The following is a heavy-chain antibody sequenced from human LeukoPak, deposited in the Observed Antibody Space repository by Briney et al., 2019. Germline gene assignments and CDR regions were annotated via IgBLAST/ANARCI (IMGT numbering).Heavy chain of an antibody. D-gene: IGHD2-2*02. J-gene: IGHJ4*02. CDR2: INHSGST. CDR1: GGSFSGYY. Sequence: PSETLSLTCAVYGGSFSGYYWSWIRQPPGKRLEWIGEINHSGSTNYNPSLKSRVTISVDTSKNQFSLKLSSVTAADTAVYYCARGRDYQLLYVFTNGIDYWGQGTLVTVSS. CDR3: ARGRDYQLLYVFTNGIDY. V-gene: IGHV4-34*01.